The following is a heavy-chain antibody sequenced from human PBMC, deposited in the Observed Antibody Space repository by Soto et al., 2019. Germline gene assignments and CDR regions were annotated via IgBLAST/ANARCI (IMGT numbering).Heavy chain of an antibody. D-gene: IGHD3-22*01. CDR2: ISYDGSNK. CDR1: GFTFSSYA. CDR3: ASAYDSSGYYFALYYFDY. Sequence: GGSLRLSCAASGFTFSSYAMHWVRQAPGKGLEWVAVISYDGSNKYYADSVKGRFTISRDNSKNTLYLQMNSLRAEDTAVYYCASAYDSSGYYFALYYFDYWGQGTLVTVSS. V-gene: IGHV3-30-3*01. J-gene: IGHJ4*02.